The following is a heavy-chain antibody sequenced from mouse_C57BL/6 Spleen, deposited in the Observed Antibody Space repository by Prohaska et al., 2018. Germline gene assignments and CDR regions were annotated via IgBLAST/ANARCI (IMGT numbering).Heavy chain of an antibody. Sequence: EVKLEESGGGLVQPGGSMKLSCVASGFTFSNYWMNWVRQSPEKGLEWVAQIRLKSDNYETHYAESVKGRFTISRDDYKSSVYLQMNNLRAEDTGIYYCTAPAGSSDYWGQGTTLTVSS. CDR1: GFTFSNYW. D-gene: IGHD1-3*01. CDR3: TAPAGSSDY. CDR2: IRLKSDNYET. J-gene: IGHJ2*01. V-gene: IGHV6-3*01.